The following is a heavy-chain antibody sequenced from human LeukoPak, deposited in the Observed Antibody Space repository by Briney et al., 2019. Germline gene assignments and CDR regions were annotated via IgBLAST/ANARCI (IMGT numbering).Heavy chain of an antibody. V-gene: IGHV4-39*07. CDR1: GGSISSSSYY. Sequence: PSETLSLTCTVSGGSISSSSYYWGWIRQPPGKGLEWIGSIYYSGSTYYNPSLKSRVTISVDTSKNQFSLKLSSVTAADTAVYYCATFLEWLFGWFDPWGQGTLVTVSS. D-gene: IGHD3-3*01. CDR3: ATFLEWLFGWFDP. J-gene: IGHJ5*02. CDR2: IYYSGST.